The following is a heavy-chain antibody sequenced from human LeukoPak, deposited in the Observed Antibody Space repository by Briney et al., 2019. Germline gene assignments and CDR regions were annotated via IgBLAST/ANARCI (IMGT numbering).Heavy chain of an antibody. CDR2: IVGSSST. J-gene: IGHJ4*02. V-gene: IGHV3-21*01. CDR3: ARIGAGSSRDY. Sequence: TGGSLRLSCAASGFTFSNFAMTWVRQAPGKGLEWVSSIVGSSSTYYADSLKGRFTISRDNAKNSLYLQMNSLRAEDTAVYYCARIGAGSSRDYWGQGTLVTVSS. D-gene: IGHD6-13*01. CDR1: GFTFSNFA.